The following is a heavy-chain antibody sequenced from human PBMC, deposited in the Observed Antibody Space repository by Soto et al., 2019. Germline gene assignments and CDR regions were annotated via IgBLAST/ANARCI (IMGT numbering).Heavy chain of an antibody. V-gene: IGHV1-18*01. Sequence: QVQLVQSEAEVQKPGASVKVSCKTSGYIFKNYGISWVRQAPGQGLEWLGWIYPKEDRANIAQNFQGRVTLTTDTPTCTAYIELRSLRFDDSAVYFCARDIDYDIDYWGQGTLVIVSS. D-gene: IGHD4-17*01. J-gene: IGHJ4*02. CDR3: ARDIDYDIDY. CDR1: GYIFKNYG. CDR2: IYPKEDRA.